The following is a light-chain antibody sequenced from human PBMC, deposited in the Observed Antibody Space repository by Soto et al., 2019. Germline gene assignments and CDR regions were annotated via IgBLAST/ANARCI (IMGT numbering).Light chain of an antibody. CDR3: QEYNSESGVT. CDR1: QSISSW. Sequence: DIQMTQSPSTLSASVGDRVTITCRASQSISSWLAWYQQKPGKAPNLLIYTASNLKSGVPSRFSGSGSGTEFTLTISSLQPDDFATYYCQEYNSESGVTFGGGTKVEIK. CDR2: TAS. J-gene: IGKJ4*01. V-gene: IGKV1-5*03.